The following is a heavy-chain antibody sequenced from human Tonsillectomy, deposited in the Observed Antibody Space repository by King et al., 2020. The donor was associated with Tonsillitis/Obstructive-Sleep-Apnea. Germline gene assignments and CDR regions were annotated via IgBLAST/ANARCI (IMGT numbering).Heavy chain of an antibody. D-gene: IGHD6-19*01. CDR3: ARQSYSSGWYLGAFDI. J-gene: IGHJ3*02. CDR2: INTNTGNP. Sequence: QLVQSGSELKKPGASVKVSCQASGYTFTTYAMNWVRQAPGQGLEWMGWINTNTGNPTYAQDFTGRFVFSLDTSVSTAYLQISSLKAEDTAVYYCARQSYSSGWYLGAFDIWGQGTMVTVSS. V-gene: IGHV7-4-1*02. CDR1: GYTFTTYA.